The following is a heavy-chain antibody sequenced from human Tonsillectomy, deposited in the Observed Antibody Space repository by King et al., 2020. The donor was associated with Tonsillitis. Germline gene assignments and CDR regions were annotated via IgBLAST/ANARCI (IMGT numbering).Heavy chain of an antibody. V-gene: IGHV4-59*01. D-gene: IGHD3-10*01. CDR3: ARGDYYGSERENYFDY. CDR2: IYYSGST. Sequence: QLQESGPGLVKPSETLSLTCTVSGGSISSYYWSWIRQPPGKGLEWIGYIYYSGSTNYDPSLKSRVTISVDTSKNQFSLKLSSVTAADTAVYYCARGDYYGSERENYFDYWGQGTLVTVSS. CDR1: GGSISSYY. J-gene: IGHJ4*02.